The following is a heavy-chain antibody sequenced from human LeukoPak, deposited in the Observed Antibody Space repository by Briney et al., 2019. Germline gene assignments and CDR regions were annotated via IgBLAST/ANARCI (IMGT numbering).Heavy chain of an antibody. CDR1: GFTFSSYG. CDR3: AKDTVITVEWFDP. J-gene: IGHJ5*02. V-gene: IGHV3-23*01. Sequence: GGSLRLSCAASGFTFSSYGMSWVRQAPGKGLEWVSAISGSGGSTYYADSVRGRFTISRDNSKNTLYLQMNSLRAEDTAVYYCAKDTVITVEWFDPWGQGTLVTVSS. D-gene: IGHD3-16*01. CDR2: ISGSGGST.